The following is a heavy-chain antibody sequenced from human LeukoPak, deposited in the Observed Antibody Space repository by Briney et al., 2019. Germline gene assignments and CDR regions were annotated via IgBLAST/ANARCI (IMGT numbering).Heavy chain of an antibody. Sequence: GGSLRLSCAVSGFTLTNYDMHWVRQAPGKGLEWVASISYDGTNKNYADSVKGRFTFSRGNSKYTLYLQVTSPRAEDTAVYYCAKGSSSGTVDYWGQGNLVTVSS. CDR1: GFTLTNYD. CDR2: ISYDGTNK. CDR3: AKGSSSGTVDY. D-gene: IGHD3-22*01. V-gene: IGHV3-30*18. J-gene: IGHJ4*02.